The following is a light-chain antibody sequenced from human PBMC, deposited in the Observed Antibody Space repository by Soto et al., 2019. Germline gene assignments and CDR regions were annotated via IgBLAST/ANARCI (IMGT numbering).Light chain of an antibody. CDR1: SSDVGDYSY. J-gene: IGLJ3*02. V-gene: IGLV2-11*01. CDR2: DVN. CDR3: CSYAGIYVV. Sequence: QSVLTQPRSVSGSPGHSVTISCTGTSSDVGDYSYVSWYRQLPGKAPKLMIYDVNKRPSGVPDRFSGYRSGNTASLTISGLQAEDEADYYCCSYAGIYVVFGGGTK.